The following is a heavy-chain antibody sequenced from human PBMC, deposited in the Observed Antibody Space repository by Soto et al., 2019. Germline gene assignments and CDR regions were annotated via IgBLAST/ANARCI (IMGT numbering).Heavy chain of an antibody. CDR1: GFTFSIYW. Sequence: EVQLVESGGGLVQPGGSLRLSCAASGFTFSIYWMSWVRQAPGKGLEWVANIKQDGSEKYYVDSVKGRFTISRDNAKNSLYLQMNSLRAEDTAVYYCARGGFDPWGQGTLVTVSS. CDR2: IKQDGSEK. J-gene: IGHJ5*02. V-gene: IGHV3-7*01. CDR3: ARGGFDP.